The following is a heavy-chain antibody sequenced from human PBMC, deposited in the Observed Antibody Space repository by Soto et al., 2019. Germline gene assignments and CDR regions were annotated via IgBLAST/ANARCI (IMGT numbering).Heavy chain of an antibody. CDR1: GGSISSYY. J-gene: IGHJ4*02. V-gene: IGHV4-59*08. CDR2: IYYSGST. Sequence: PSETLSLTCTVSGGSISSYYWRWIRQPPGKGLEWIGYIYYSGSTNDNPSLKSRVTISVDTSKNQFSLKLSSVTAADTAVYYCASQYPYYYDSSGYLLGYFDYWGQGTLVTVSS. D-gene: IGHD3-22*01. CDR3: ASQYPYYYDSSGYLLGYFDY.